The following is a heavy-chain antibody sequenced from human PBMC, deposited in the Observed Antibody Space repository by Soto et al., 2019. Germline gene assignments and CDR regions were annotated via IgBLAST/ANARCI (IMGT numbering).Heavy chain of an antibody. V-gene: IGHV3-30*18. CDR2: ISYDGSNK. D-gene: IGHD5-18*01. CDR3: AKEGGIQLWLDYYYYGMDV. J-gene: IGHJ6*02. CDR1: GFTFSSYG. Sequence: GSLRLSCAASGFTFSSYGMHWVRQAPGKGLEWVAVISYDGSNKYYADSVKGRFTISRDNSKNTLYLQMNSLRAEDTAVYYCAKEGGIQLWLDYYYYGMDVWGQGTTVTV.